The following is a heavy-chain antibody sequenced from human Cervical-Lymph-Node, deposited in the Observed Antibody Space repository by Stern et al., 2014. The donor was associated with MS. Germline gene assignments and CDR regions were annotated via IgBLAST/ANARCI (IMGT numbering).Heavy chain of an antibody. J-gene: IGHJ6*02. D-gene: IGHD2-15*01. V-gene: IGHV1-69*01. CDR2: IIPIFGTT. CDR3: ARDHCLHCSGGSCCGMDV. CDR1: GGTFSSYG. Sequence: VQLVQSGAEVKKPGSSVKVSCKAPGGTFSSYGIRWVRQAHGKGLEWMGGIIPIFGTTKYAQKFQGRVTIIADESTTTVYMELSSLRSEDTAVYYCARDHCLHCSGGSCCGMDVWGQGTTVTVSS.